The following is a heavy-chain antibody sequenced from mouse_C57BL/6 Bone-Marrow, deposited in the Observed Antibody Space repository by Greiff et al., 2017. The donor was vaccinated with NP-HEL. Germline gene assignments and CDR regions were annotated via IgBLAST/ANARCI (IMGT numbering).Heavy chain of an antibody. J-gene: IGHJ4*01. V-gene: IGHV14-4*01. CDR2: IDPENGDT. Sequence: EVQLQQSGAELVRPGASVKLSCTASGFNIKDDYMHWVKQRPEQGLEWIGWIDPENGDTEYASKFQGKATITADTSSNTAYLQLSSLTSEDTAVYYCTTWEAMDYWGQGTSVTVSS. CDR3: TTWEAMDY. D-gene: IGHD4-1*01. CDR1: GFNIKDDY.